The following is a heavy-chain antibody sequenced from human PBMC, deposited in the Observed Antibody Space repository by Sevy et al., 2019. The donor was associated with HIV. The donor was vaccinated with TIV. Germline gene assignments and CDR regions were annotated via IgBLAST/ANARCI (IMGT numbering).Heavy chain of an antibody. CDR3: AKVPLEQWLAREYYYYGMDV. Sequence: GGSLRLSCAASGFTFSSYGMHWVRQAPGKGLEWVAVISYDGSNKYYADSVKGRFTISRENSKNTLYLQMNSLRAEDTAVYYCAKVPLEQWLAREYYYYGMDVWGQGTTVTVSS. V-gene: IGHV3-30*18. D-gene: IGHD6-19*01. CDR1: GFTFSSYG. CDR2: ISYDGSNK. J-gene: IGHJ6*02.